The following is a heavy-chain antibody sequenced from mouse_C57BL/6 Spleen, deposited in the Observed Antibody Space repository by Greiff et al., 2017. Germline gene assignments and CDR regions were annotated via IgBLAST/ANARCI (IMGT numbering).Heavy chain of an antibody. Sequence: VQLQQSGAELVRPGASVKLSCTASGFNIKDDYMHWVKQRPEQGLEWIGWIDPENGDTEYASKFHGKATITADTSSNTAYLQLSSLTSEDTAVYYCTLYYGNPLAYWGQGTLVTVSA. CDR1: GFNIKDDY. D-gene: IGHD2-1*01. CDR2: IDPENGDT. CDR3: TLYYGNPLAY. V-gene: IGHV14-4*01. J-gene: IGHJ3*01.